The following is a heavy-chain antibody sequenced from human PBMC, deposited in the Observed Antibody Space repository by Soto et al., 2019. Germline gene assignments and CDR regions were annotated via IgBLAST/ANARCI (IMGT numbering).Heavy chain of an antibody. CDR1: GGSISSYY. Sequence: PSETLFLTCTVSGGSISSYYWSCIRQPAGKGLEWIGRIYTSGSTNYNPSLKSRVTMSVDTSKNQFSLQLSSVTAADTAVYYCARDLYYYGSGPDYWGQGTLVTVSS. J-gene: IGHJ4*02. D-gene: IGHD3-10*01. CDR2: IYTSGST. CDR3: ARDLYYYGSGPDY. V-gene: IGHV4-4*07.